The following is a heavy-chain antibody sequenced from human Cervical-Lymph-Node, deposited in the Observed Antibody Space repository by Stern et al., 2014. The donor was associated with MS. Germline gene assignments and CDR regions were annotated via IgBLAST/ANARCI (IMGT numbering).Heavy chain of an antibody. V-gene: IGHV4-61*02. CDR3: AREGGGYDY. Sequence: QVQLQESGPGLVKPSQTLSLTCTVSGGSISSGSYYWSWIRQPAGKGLEWIGRIYTSGSTNYNPSLKSRVTISVDTSKNQFSLKLSSVTAADTAVYYCAREGGGYDYWGQGTLVTVSS. CDR2: IYTSGST. D-gene: IGHD1-26*01. J-gene: IGHJ4*02. CDR1: GGSISSGSYY.